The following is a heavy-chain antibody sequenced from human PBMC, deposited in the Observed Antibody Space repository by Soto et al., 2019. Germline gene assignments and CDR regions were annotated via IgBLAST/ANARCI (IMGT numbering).Heavy chain of an antibody. J-gene: IGHJ4*02. D-gene: IGHD1-20*01. CDR2: VFYTGFT. V-gene: IGHV4-39*01. CDR3: ATSQKGYNWNYFDH. CDR1: GASISGSYYY. Sequence: ETLSLTCAVSGASISGSYYYWAWLRQSPGRGPEWIGSVFYTGFTSYNPSLESRVSVSVDTSKSQFSLKLSAVTAADTAVYYCATSQKGYNWNYFDHWGQGALVTVSS.